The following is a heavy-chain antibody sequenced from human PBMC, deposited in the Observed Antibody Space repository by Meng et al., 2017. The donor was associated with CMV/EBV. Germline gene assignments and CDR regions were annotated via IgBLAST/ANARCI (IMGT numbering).Heavy chain of an antibody. Sequence: ASVKVSCKASGYTFTSYGISWVRQAPGQGLEWMGWISAYNGNTNYAQKLQGRVTMTTDTSTSKAYMELRSLRSDDTAVYYCARRTISGTKRPGGGNAFDIWGQGTMVTVSS. CDR3: ARRTISGTKRPGGGNAFDI. J-gene: IGHJ3*02. D-gene: IGHD1-20*01. CDR1: GYTFTSYG. CDR2: ISAYNGNT. V-gene: IGHV1-18*01.